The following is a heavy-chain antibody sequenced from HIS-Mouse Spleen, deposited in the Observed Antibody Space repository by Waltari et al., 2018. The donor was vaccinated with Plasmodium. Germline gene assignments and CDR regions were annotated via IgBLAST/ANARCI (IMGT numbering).Heavy chain of an antibody. J-gene: IGHJ2*01. CDR1: GFTFSSFW. CDR3: ASSWYWYFDL. CDR2: IKQDGSEK. Sequence: EVQLVESGGGLVQPGGALRLACAASGFTFSSFWMSWVRQAPGKGLEWVANIKQDGSEKYYVDSVKGRFTISRDNAKNSLYLQMNSLRAEDTAVYYCASSWYWYFDLWGRGTLVTVSS. V-gene: IGHV3-7*01. D-gene: IGHD6-13*01.